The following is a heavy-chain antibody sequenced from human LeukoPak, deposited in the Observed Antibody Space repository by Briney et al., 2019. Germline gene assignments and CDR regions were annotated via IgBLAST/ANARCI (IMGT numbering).Heavy chain of an antibody. V-gene: IGHV3-7*01. D-gene: IGHD3-22*01. CDR1: GFMFSNYW. J-gene: IGHJ4*02. CDR2: INQDGSDK. Sequence: PGESLRLSCAGSGFMFSNYWMSWVRQAAGKGLEWVANINQDGSDKHYVDSVKGRFTTSRDSAKNSLHLQMNSLTAEDTAVYYCARLGDSSGYYDYWGQGTLVTVSS. CDR3: ARLGDSSGYYDY.